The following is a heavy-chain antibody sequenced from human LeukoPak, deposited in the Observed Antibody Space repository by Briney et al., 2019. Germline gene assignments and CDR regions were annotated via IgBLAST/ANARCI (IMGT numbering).Heavy chain of an antibody. CDR1: GYTFTNYG. J-gene: IGHJ4*02. D-gene: IGHD3-10*01. CDR3: ARDPDYYGSGSYFDY. CDR2: ISAYSGHT. V-gene: IGHV1-18*04. Sequence: VASVKVSCKASGYTFTNYGISWVRQAPGQGPEWMGWISAYSGHTNYAQKLQGRVTMTTDTSTSTAYMELSRLRSDDTAVYYCARDPDYYGSGSYFDYWGQGTLVTVSS.